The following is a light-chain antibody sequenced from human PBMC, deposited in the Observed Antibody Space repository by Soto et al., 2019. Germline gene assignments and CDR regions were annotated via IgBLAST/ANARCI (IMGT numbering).Light chain of an antibody. Sequence: QSVLTPPPSVSGAPGQRVTISCTGSSSNIGAGYDVHWYQQLPGTAPKLLIYGNSNRPSGVPDRFSGSKSGTSASLAITGLQAEDDADYYCQSYDSSMSGYVVFGGGTKLTVL. CDR1: SSNIGAGYD. CDR2: GNS. CDR3: QSYDSSMSGYVV. V-gene: IGLV1-40*01. J-gene: IGLJ2*01.